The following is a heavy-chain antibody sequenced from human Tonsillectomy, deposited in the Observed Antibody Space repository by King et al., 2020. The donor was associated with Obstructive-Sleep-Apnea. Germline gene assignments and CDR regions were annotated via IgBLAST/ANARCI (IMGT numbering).Heavy chain of an antibody. J-gene: IGHJ4*02. CDR2: ISWNSGSI. CDR3: AKTNAPDGYNPFDY. D-gene: IGHD5-24*01. CDR1: GFTFDDYA. Sequence: VQLVESGGGLVQPGRSLRLSCAASGFTFDDYAMHWVRQAPGKGLEWVSGISWNSGSIGYADSVKGRFTISRDNAKNSLYLQMNSLRAEDTALYYCAKTNAPDGYNPFDYWGQGTLVTVSS. V-gene: IGHV3-9*01.